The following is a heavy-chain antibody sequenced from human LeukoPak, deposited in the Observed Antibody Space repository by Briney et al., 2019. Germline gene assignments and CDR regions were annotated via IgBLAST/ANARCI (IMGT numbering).Heavy chain of an antibody. V-gene: IGHV1-18*01. CDR3: ARVHYDILTGYFYFDY. Sequence: GASVKVSCKASGYTFTSYGISWVRQAPGQGLEWMGWISTYNDNTNYAQKLQGRVTMTADTSTSTAYMELRSLRSDDTAVYYCARVHYDILTGYFYFDYWGEGTLATVSS. D-gene: IGHD3-9*01. J-gene: IGHJ4*02. CDR2: ISTYNDNT. CDR1: GYTFTSYG.